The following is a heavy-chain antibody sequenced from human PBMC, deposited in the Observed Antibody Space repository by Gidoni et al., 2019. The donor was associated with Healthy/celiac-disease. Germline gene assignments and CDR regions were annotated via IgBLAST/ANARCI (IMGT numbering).Heavy chain of an antibody. J-gene: IGHJ6*02. CDR3: ARDPRIAARHYYYYGMDV. CDR1: GFPFDVYG. V-gene: IGHV3-20*01. Sequence: EVQLVESGVGVVRPGGSLRLSCAASGFPFDVYGMSWVRQAPGKGLEWVSGINWNGGSTGYADSVKGRFTISRDNAKNSLYLQRNSLRAEDTALYHCARDPRIAARHYYYYGMDVWGQGTTVTVSS. CDR2: INWNGGST. D-gene: IGHD6-6*01.